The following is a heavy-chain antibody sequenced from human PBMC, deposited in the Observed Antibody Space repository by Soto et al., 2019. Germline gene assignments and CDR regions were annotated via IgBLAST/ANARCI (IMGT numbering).Heavy chain of an antibody. CDR3: ARSSDIVLVPAAIGYYYYGMDV. D-gene: IGHD2-2*01. CDR2: IIPIFGTA. J-gene: IGHJ6*02. V-gene: IGHV1-69*13. Sequence: GASVKVSCKASGYTFTRYAISWVRQAPGQGLEWMGGIIPIFGTANYAQKFQGRVTITADESTSTAYMELSSLRSEDTAVYYCARSSDIVLVPAAIGYYYYGMDVWGQGTTVTVSS. CDR1: GYTFTRYA.